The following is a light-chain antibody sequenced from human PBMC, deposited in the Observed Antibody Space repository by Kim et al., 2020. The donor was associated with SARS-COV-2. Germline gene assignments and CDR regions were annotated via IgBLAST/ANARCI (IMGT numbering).Light chain of an antibody. CDR3: QQYNSYPLT. V-gene: IGKV1-16*01. Sequence: ASVGDRVTITWRASQGIAKDLDWFQQKPGKAPKSLVYGASSLQSGAPSRFSGSGSGTEFTLTITSLQPEDFAAYFCQQYNSYPLTFGGGTKVDIK. J-gene: IGKJ4*01. CDR1: QGIAKD. CDR2: GAS.